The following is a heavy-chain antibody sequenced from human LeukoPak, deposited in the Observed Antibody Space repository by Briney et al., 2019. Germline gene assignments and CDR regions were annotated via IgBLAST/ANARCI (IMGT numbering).Heavy chain of an antibody. CDR2: ISSSSSYI. D-gene: IGHD3-10*01. J-gene: IGHJ4*02. V-gene: IGHV3-21*01. CDR3: ARASWFGELLPDY. Sequence: GGSLRLSCAASGFTFSSYSMNWVRQAPGKGLEWVSSISSSSSYIYYADSVKGRFTISRDNAKNSLYLQMNSLRAEDTAVYYCARASWFGELLPDYWGQGTLVTASS. CDR1: GFTFSSYS.